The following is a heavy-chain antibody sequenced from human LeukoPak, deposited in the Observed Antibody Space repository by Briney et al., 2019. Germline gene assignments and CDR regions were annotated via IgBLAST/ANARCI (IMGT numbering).Heavy chain of an antibody. CDR3: AKDRRRSTYGDYYDY. CDR1: GFILSSYA. D-gene: IGHD4-17*01. J-gene: IGHJ4*02. Sequence: GGSLRLSCAASGFILSSYAMSWVRQAPGKGLEWVSAISGSGGSTYYADSVKGRFTISRDNSKNTLYLQMNSLRAEDTAVYYCAKDRRRSTYGDYYDYWGQGTLVTVSS. CDR2: ISGSGGST. V-gene: IGHV3-23*01.